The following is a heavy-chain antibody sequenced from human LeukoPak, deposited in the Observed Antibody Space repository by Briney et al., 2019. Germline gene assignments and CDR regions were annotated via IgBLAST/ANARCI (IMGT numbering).Heavy chain of an antibody. V-gene: IGHV3-74*01. CDR2: ICPGGTIT. J-gene: IGHJ4*02. Sequence: PGGSLRVSCTASGFTFSNYCMHWVRQTPGKGLIWVSRICPGGTITNYADSVKGRFTISRDDAKNMMFLQMNSLRADDTAVYYCVRDFRSADYWGQGIVVTVSS. CDR1: GFTFSNYC. CDR3: VRDFRSADY.